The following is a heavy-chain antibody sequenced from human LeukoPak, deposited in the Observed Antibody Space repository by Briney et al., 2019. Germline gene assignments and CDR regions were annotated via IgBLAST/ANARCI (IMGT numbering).Heavy chain of an antibody. CDR1: GGTFSSYA. Sequence: ASVKVSCKASGGTFSSYAISWVRQAPGQGLEWMGRIIPILGIANYAQKFQGRVTITADKSTSTAYMELSSLRSEDTAVYYCARDDYSNYDEVDWFDPWGQGTLVTVSS. D-gene: IGHD4-4*01. CDR3: ARDDYSNYDEVDWFDP. V-gene: IGHV1-69*04. J-gene: IGHJ5*02. CDR2: IIPILGIA.